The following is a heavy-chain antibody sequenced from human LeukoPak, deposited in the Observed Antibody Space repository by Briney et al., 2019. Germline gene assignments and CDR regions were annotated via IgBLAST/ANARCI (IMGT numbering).Heavy chain of an antibody. CDR3: AREAGLALYYYYGMDV. J-gene: IGHJ6*02. CDR2: IHSGGST. D-gene: IGHD3-10*01. V-gene: IGHV3-53*01. Sequence: GGSLRLSCAASGFTVSSNYMSWVRQAPGKGLEWVSVIHSGGSTYYADSVKGRFTISRDNSKNTLYLQMNSLRAEDTAVYYCAREAGLALYYYYGMDVWGQGTTVTVSS. CDR1: GFTVSSNY.